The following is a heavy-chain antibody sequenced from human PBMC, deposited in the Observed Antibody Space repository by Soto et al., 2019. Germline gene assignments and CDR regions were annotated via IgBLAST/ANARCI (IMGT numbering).Heavy chain of an antibody. Sequence: GGSLRLSCGAPGVTFKDYGMHWVRQAPGKGLEWVAVISYDGKQTYYADSVKGRFTISKDKSKNSLYLQMNSLRAEDTAVYYCARGLRFLEWLFDYWGQGTLVTVSS. J-gene: IGHJ4*02. CDR3: ARGLRFLEWLFDY. D-gene: IGHD3-3*01. CDR1: GVTFKDYG. CDR2: ISYDGKQT. V-gene: IGHV3-30*03.